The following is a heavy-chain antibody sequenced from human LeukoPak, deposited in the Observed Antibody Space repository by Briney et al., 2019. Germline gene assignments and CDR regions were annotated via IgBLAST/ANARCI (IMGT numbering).Heavy chain of an antibody. V-gene: IGHV3-23*01. D-gene: IGHD2/OR15-2a*01. Sequence: GGSLRLSCAASGFTFSSYAMSWVRQAPGKGLEWVSAISGSGGSTYYADSVKGRFAISRDNSKNTLYLQMNSLRAEDTAVYYCAKDKSSMGHNWFDPWGQGTLVTVSS. CDR2: ISGSGGST. J-gene: IGHJ5*02. CDR3: AKDKSSMGHNWFDP. CDR1: GFTFSSYA.